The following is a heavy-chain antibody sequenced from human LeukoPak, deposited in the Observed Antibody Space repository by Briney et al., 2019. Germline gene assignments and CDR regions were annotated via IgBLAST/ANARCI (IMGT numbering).Heavy chain of an antibody. D-gene: IGHD3-22*01. CDR1: DGSMSPYY. CDR3: ARDGLVVVTPFDY. Sequence: PSETLLTCTVSDGSMSPYYWSWIRQPPGKGLEWIGSIYYSGSTYYNPSLKSRVTISVDTSKNQFSLKLSSVTAADTAVYYCARDGLVVVTPFDYWGQGTLVTVSS. J-gene: IGHJ4*02. CDR2: IYYSGST. V-gene: IGHV4-39*07.